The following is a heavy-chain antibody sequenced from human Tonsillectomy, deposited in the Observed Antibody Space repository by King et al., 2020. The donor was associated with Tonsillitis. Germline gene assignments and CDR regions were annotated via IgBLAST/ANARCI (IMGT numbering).Heavy chain of an antibody. V-gene: IGHV3-30-3*01. CDR2: ISSDGSNK. CDR1: GFTLSFYA. CDR3: ARDYYDTSGLDY. J-gene: IGHJ4*02. D-gene: IGHD3-22*01. Sequence: QLVQSGGGVVQPGRSLSLSCAASGFTLSFYAMHWVRQAPGKGLEWVAVISSDGSNKYYADSVKGRFTISRDNSKNTLYLQMNSLRAEDTAVYYCARDYYDTSGLDYWGQGTLVTVSS.